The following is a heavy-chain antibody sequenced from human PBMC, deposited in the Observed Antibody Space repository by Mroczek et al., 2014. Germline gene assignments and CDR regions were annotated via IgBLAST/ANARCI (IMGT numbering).Heavy chain of an antibody. Sequence: QVQLQHGAAGLLKPSETLSLTCAVYGGSFSGYYWSWIRQPPGKGLEWIGEINHSGSTNYNPSLKSRVTISVDTSKNQFSLKLSSVTAADTAVYYCARVKGYYDFWSGYWAAFDYWGQGTLVTVSS. CDR1: GGSFSGYY. D-gene: IGHD3-3*01. J-gene: IGHJ4*02. CDR2: INHSGST. CDR3: ARVKGYYDFWSGYWAAFDY. V-gene: IGHV4-34*01.